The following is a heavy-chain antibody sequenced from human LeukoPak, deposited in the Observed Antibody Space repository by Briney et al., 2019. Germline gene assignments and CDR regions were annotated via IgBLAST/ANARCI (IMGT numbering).Heavy chain of an antibody. CDR2: VYYSGST. V-gene: IGHV4-39*01. CDR3: VRLSTGRYFDYIFDY. Sequence: ASETLSLTCTVSGGSVIKTENYWGWIRQPPGKGLEWIANVYYSGSTFCNPSLRSRVTMSVDTSKNQFSLKMSSVTATDTAVYFCVRLSTGRYFDYIFDYWGQGTLVTVSS. D-gene: IGHD3-9*01. CDR1: GGSVIKTENY. J-gene: IGHJ4*02.